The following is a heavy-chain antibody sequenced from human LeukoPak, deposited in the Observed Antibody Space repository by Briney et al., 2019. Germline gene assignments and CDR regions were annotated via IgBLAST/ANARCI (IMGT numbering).Heavy chain of an antibody. CDR2: ISSSGSTI. J-gene: IGHJ4*02. CDR1: GFTFSSYE. V-gene: IGHV3-48*03. Sequence: GGSLRLSCAASGFTFSSYEMNWVRQAPGKGLEWASYISSSGSTIYYADSVKGRFTIPRDNAKNSLYLQMNSLRAEDTAVYYCARVDYYDSSGPYYFDYWGQGTLVTVSS. CDR3: ARVDYYDSSGPYYFDY. D-gene: IGHD3-22*01.